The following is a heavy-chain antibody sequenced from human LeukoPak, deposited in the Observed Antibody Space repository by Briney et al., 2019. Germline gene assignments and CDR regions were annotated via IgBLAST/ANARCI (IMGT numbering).Heavy chain of an antibody. D-gene: IGHD2-2*02. CDR1: GYSISSGYY. CDR2: IYYSGST. V-gene: IGHV4-38-2*02. CDR3: ARDRYPLSVPDYYYYYMDV. Sequence: PSETLSLTCTVSGYSISSGYYWGWIRQPPGKGLEWIGSIYYSGSTYYNPSLKSRVTISVDTSKNQFSLKLSSVTAADTAVYYCARDRYPLSVPDYYYYYMDVWGKGTTVTVSS. J-gene: IGHJ6*03.